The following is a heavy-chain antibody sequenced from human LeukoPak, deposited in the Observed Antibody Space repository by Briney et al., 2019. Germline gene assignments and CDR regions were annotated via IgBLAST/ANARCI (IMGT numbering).Heavy chain of an antibody. D-gene: IGHD3-10*01. Sequence: PGGSLRLSCAASGFTFSEYSMRWVRQPPGKGLEYVSAISTNGGSTYYANSVKGRFTISRDDPKNTLDLQMGSLRPEDMAVYYCARGFRYYGSGIDYWGQGTLVTVSS. CDR3: ARGFRYYGSGIDY. CDR1: GFTFSEYS. J-gene: IGHJ4*02. V-gene: IGHV3-64*01. CDR2: ISTNGGST.